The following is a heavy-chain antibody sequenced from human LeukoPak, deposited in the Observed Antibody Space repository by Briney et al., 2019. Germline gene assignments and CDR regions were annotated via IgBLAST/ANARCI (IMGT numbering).Heavy chain of an antibody. Sequence: PSETLSLTCTVSGGSISSYYWSWIRQPPGKGLEWIGYIYYSGSTNYNPSLKSRVTISVDTSKNQFSLKLSSVTAADTAVYYCASHLGYSSGWFYFDYWGQGTLVTVSS. CDR3: ASHLGYSSGWFYFDY. V-gene: IGHV4-59*01. J-gene: IGHJ4*02. CDR1: GGSISSYY. D-gene: IGHD6-19*01. CDR2: IYYSGST.